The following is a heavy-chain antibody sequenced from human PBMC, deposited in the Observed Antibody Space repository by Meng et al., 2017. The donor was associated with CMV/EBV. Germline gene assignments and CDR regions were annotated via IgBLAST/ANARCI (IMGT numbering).Heavy chain of an antibody. CDR2: ISSSGSTI. CDR3: ARGRGWLQPAVAFDI. CDR1: GFTFNSYE. D-gene: IGHD5-24*01. Sequence: GGSLRLSCAASGFTFNSYEMNWVRQAPGKGLVWVSYISSSGSTIYYADSVKGRFTISRDNAKNPLYLQMNSLRAEDTAVYYCARGRGWLQPAVAFDIWGQGTMVTVSS. V-gene: IGHV3-48*03. J-gene: IGHJ3*02.